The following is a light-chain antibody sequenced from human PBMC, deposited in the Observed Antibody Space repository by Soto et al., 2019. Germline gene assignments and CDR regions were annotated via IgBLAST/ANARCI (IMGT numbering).Light chain of an antibody. CDR3: QHYEDLPYT. J-gene: IGKJ2*01. Sequence: DIQMTQSPSSLSASLGDRVTVTCQASQDINNYLNWYQQKPGKAPKLLIYETSNLETGIPSRFSGSGSGKDFSFTISSLQREDIATYYCQHYEDLPYTFGQGTKVEI. V-gene: IGKV1-33*01. CDR2: ETS. CDR1: QDINNY.